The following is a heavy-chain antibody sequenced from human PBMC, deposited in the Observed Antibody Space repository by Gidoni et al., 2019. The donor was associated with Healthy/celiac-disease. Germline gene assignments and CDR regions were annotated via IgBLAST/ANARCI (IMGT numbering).Heavy chain of an antibody. V-gene: IGHV1-2*05. CDR3: ARGSSSWYDRDAFDI. Sequence: QVQLVQSGAEAKKPGASVKVSGKAAGDTCTGYYMHWVRQAPGQGLEWMGRINPNSGGTNYAQKFQGRVTMTRDTSISTAYMELSRLRSDDTVVYYCARGSSSWYDRDAFDIWGQGTMVTVSS. D-gene: IGHD6-13*01. CDR2: INPNSGGT. CDR1: GDTCTGYY. J-gene: IGHJ3*02.